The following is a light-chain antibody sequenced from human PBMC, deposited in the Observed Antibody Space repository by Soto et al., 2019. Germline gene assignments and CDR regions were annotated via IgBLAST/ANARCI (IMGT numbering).Light chain of an antibody. Sequence: EIVLTQSPGTLSLSPGERATLSCRASQSVSSSYLAWYQQKPGQAPRLLMYGASNRATGIPDRFSGSGSGTVFTLTISRLEPEDFAVYHCQQYKNWPPITFGQGTRLEI. CDR2: GAS. J-gene: IGKJ5*01. CDR3: QQYKNWPPIT. CDR1: QSVSSSY. V-gene: IGKV3-20*01.